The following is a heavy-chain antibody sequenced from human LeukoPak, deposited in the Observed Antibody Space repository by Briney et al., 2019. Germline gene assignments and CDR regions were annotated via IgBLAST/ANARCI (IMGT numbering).Heavy chain of an antibody. CDR3: IYSSSSHWRYFDY. J-gene: IGHJ4*02. CDR1: GYTFTGYY. D-gene: IGHD6-6*01. CDR2: INPNSGGT. V-gene: IGHV1-2*02. Sequence: ASVKVSCKASGYTFTGYYMHWVRQAPGQGLEWMGWINPNSGGTNYAQKFQGRVTMTRDTSISTAYMELSRLRSDDTAVYYCIYSSSSHWRYFDYWGQGTLVTVSS.